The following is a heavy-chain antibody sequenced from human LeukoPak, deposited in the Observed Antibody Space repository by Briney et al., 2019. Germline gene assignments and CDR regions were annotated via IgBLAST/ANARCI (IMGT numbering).Heavy chain of an antibody. CDR1: GFTFSSYG. CDR2: ISSGSTYI. J-gene: IGHJ5*02. D-gene: IGHD2-21*02. V-gene: IGHV3-21*01. CDR3: ARDKLAYCGGDCYPDA. Sequence: KSGGSLRVSCAVSGFTFSSYGMNWVRQAPGRGLEWVSSISSGSTYIYYAGSVKGRFTISRDNGKNSLYLQMNSLRAEDTAVYYCARDKLAYCGGDCYPDAWGQGTLVTVSS.